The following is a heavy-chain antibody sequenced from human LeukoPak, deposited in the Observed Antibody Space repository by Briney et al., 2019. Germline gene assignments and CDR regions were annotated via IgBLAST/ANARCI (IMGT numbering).Heavy chain of an antibody. V-gene: IGHV3-21*01. D-gene: IGHD6-19*01. CDR2: ISSSSSYI. Sequence: GGSLRLSCAASGFTFSSYEMNWVRQAPGKGLEWVSSISSSSSYIYYADSVKGRLTISRDNAKNSLSLQMNSLRAEDTAVYYCARDKASSGWYYFDYWGQGTLVTVSS. CDR1: GFTFSSYE. CDR3: ARDKASSGWYYFDY. J-gene: IGHJ4*02.